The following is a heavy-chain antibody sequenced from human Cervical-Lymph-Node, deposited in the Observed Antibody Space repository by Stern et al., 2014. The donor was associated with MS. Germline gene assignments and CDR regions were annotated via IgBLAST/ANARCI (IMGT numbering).Heavy chain of an antibody. CDR1: GYNFTTYW. CDR3: ARAAYSGYDKESYYYYGMDV. Sequence: EVQLVQSGAEVKKPGESLKISCKGSGYNFTTYWIGWVRQTPGKGMEWVGIIYPGGSDTRYSPSFQGQVTISADKSISTAYLQWSSLKASDTAMYYCARAAYSGYDKESYYYYGMDVWGQGTTVTVSS. CDR2: IYPGGSDT. J-gene: IGHJ6*02. D-gene: IGHD5-12*01. V-gene: IGHV5-51*01.